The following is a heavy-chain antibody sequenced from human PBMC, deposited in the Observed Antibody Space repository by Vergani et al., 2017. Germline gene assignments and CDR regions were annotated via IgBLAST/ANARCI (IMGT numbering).Heavy chain of an antibody. V-gene: IGHV3-33*01. Sequence: QVQLVESGGGVVQPGRSLRLSCAAPGFTFNQYGMHWVRQAPRKGLEGVAVTWYDGNNKQYADSVKGRFTISRDNPKSTMYLQMNSLRDEDTGVYYCARDLRLLYTRFDPWGQGTLVTVSS. CDR1: GFTFNQYG. D-gene: IGHD3-16*01. CDR2: TWYDGNNK. J-gene: IGHJ5*02. CDR3: ARDLRLLYTRFDP.